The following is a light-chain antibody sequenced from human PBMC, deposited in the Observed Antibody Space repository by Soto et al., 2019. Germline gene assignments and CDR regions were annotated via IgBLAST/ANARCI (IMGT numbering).Light chain of an antibody. Sequence: IQLTQSPSSLSASVGDRVTIACRASESISDYLNWYQHKPGEAPKVLVYSASTLRGGVPSRFSGTGSGTEFTLTISSLQPEDVATYYCQQTFSNLLSFGGGTKVDIK. CDR2: SAS. V-gene: IGKV1-39*01. J-gene: IGKJ4*01. CDR1: ESISDY. CDR3: QQTFSNLLS.